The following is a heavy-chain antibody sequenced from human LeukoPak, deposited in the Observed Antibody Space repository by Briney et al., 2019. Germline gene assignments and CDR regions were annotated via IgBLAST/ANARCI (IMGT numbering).Heavy chain of an antibody. Sequence: SETLSLTCTVSGGSVSSHTYYWGWIRQPPGKGLEWIGSMHYIGSSYYNPSLKSRVTISVDTSKNQFSLKLSSVTAADTAVYYCVTYYYDSSGYYDYWGQGTLVTVSS. J-gene: IGHJ4*02. D-gene: IGHD3-22*01. CDR1: GGSVSSHTYY. CDR2: MHYIGSS. CDR3: VTYYYDSSGYYDY. V-gene: IGHV4-39*07.